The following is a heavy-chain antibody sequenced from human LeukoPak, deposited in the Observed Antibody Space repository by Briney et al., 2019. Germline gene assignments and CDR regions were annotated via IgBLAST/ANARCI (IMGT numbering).Heavy chain of an antibody. V-gene: IGHV1-18*01. J-gene: IGHJ6*02. Sequence: ASVKVSCKASGYTFTSYGISWVRQAPGQGLEWMGWISAYNGNTNYAQKLQGRVTMTTDTSTSTAYMELRSLRSDDTAVYYCARDRDSSGWFWAGPYYYYYGMDVWGQGTTVTVS. CDR2: ISAYNGNT. CDR3: ARDRDSSGWFWAGPYYYYYGMDV. CDR1: GYTFTSYG. D-gene: IGHD6-19*01.